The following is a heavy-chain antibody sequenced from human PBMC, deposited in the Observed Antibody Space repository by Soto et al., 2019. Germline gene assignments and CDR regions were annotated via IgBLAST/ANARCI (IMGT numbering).Heavy chain of an antibody. CDR3: ASRPLRYFDSXY. CDR1: GGTFSSYT. D-gene: IGHD3-9*01. CDR2: IIPILGIA. J-gene: IGHJ4*02. Sequence: SVKVSCKASGGTFSSYTISWVRQAPGQGLEWMGRIIPILGIANYAQKFQGRVTITADKSTSTAYMELSSLRSEDTAVYYCASRPLRYFDSXYWGQGTLVXVSS. V-gene: IGHV1-69*02.